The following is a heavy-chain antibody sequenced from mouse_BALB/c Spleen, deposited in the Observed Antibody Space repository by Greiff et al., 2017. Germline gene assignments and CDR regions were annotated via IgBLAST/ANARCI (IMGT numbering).Heavy chain of an antibody. Sequence: VQLQQSGAELAKPGASVKMSCKASGYTFTSYWMHWVKQRPGQGLEWIGYINPSTGYTEYNQKFKDKATLTADKSSSTAYMQLSSLTSEDSAVYYCARGYYGNYVYAMDYWGQGTSVTVSS. CDR3: ARGYYGNYVYAMDY. D-gene: IGHD2-1*01. V-gene: IGHV1-7*01. CDR2: INPSTGYT. J-gene: IGHJ4*01. CDR1: GYTFTSYW.